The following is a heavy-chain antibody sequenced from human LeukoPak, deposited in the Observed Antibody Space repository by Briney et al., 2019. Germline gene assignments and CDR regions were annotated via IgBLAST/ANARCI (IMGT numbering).Heavy chain of an antibody. CDR2: IYHSGST. V-gene: IGHV4-30-2*01. J-gene: IGHJ6*03. CDR1: GGSISSGGYY. D-gene: IGHD4-23*01. Sequence: SETLSLTCTVSGGSISSGGYYWSWIRQPPGEGLEWIGYIYHSGSTYYNPSLKSRVTISVDRSKNQFSLKLSSVTAADTAVYYCARDTYGGNYYYMDVWGKGTTVTVSS. CDR3: ARDTYGGNYYYMDV.